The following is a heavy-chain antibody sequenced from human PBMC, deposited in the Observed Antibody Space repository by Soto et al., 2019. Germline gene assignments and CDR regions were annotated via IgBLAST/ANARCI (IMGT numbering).Heavy chain of an antibody. CDR2: INPDGGAT. CDR1: GYSFTTYH. Sequence: QVQLVQSGAEVKMPGTSVKVSCKASGYSFTTYHIHWVRQAPGQGLEWLGFINPDGGATNYAQKFQGRLRLTRDTPTSTVSMELSSLRHDDTAVYYCARGDNVLVPPSEGNWFDPWGQGTLVTVS. CDR3: ARGDNVLVPPSEGNWFDP. V-gene: IGHV1-46*01. D-gene: IGHD3-10*02. J-gene: IGHJ5*02.